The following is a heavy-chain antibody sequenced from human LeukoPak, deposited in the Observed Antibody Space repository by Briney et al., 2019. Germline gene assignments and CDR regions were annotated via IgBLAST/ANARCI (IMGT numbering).Heavy chain of an antibody. CDR1: GFTFSSYA. J-gene: IGHJ4*02. Sequence: GGSLRLSCAASGFTFSSYAMSWVRQAPGKGLEWVSAISGSGGSTYYADSVKGRFTISRDNSKNTLYLQMNSLRAEDTAVYYCAKGVSGVYYRGSTSCYFDYWGQGTLVTVSS. CDR2: ISGSGGST. D-gene: IGHD2-2*01. CDR3: AKGVSGVYYRGSTSCYFDY. V-gene: IGHV3-23*01.